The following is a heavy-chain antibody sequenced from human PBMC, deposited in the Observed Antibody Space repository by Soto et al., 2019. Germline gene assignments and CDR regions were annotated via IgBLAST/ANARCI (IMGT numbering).Heavy chain of an antibody. CDR1: GFTFSSYG. CDR3: ARDSGWYVLDS. V-gene: IGHV3-30*03. CDR2: ISYDGSNK. Sequence: GGSLRLCCAASGFTFSSYGMHWVRQAPGKGLEWVAVISYDGSNKYYADSVKGRFTISRDNSKDTLYLQMNSLRAEDTAVYYCARDSGWYVLDSWGQGTLVT. D-gene: IGHD6-19*01. J-gene: IGHJ4*02.